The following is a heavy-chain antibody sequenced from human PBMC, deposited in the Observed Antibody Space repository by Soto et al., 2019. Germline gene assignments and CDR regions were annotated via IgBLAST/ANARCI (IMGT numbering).Heavy chain of an antibody. CDR3: TRDAKYYDIMTGYFVNDY. CDR2: ISTDNGST. V-gene: IGHV1-18*01. D-gene: IGHD3-9*01. J-gene: IGHJ4*02. CDR1: GYTFSNFG. Sequence: QVQLVQSGGEVKKPGASVKVSCKASGYTFSNFGISWVRQAPGQGLEWMGWISTDNGSTKYAQNLQGRVTMTTDTTTXTXNMELRSLRSDDTAVYYCTRDAKYYDIMTGYFVNDYWGQGTLVTVSS.